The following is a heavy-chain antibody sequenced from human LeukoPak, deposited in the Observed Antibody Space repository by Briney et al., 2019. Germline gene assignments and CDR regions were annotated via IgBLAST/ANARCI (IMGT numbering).Heavy chain of an antibody. CDR3: ARDTPFGTVTTTNVDY. CDR1: GYTFTSYG. Sequence: GASVKVSCKASGYTFTSYGISWVRQAPGQGLEWMGWISAYNGNTNYAQKLQGRVTMTTDTSTSTAYMELRSLRSDDTAVYYCARDTPFGTVTTTNVDYWGQGTLVTVSS. J-gene: IGHJ4*02. CDR2: ISAYNGNT. D-gene: IGHD4-17*01. V-gene: IGHV1-18*01.